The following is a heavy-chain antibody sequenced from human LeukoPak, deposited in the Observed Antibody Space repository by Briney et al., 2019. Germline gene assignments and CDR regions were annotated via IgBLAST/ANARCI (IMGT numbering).Heavy chain of an antibody. J-gene: IGHJ6*03. CDR2: IRYDGSNK. CDR1: EFTFSNYW. V-gene: IGHV3-30*02. Sequence: GGSLRLSCAASEFTFSNYWMSWVRQAPGKGLEWVAFIRYDGSNKYYADSVKGGFTISRDNSKNTLYLQMNSLRAEDTAVYYCAKDCYGSGSYGFYMDVWGKGTTVTISS. CDR3: AKDCYGSGSYGFYMDV. D-gene: IGHD3-10*01.